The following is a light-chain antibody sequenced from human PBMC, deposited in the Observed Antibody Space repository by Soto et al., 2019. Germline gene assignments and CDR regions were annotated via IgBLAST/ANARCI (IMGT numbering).Light chain of an antibody. CDR3: CSYAGSRTLV. J-gene: IGLJ2*01. CDR1: SSDVGSYNL. V-gene: IGLV2-23*01. CDR2: EGS. Sequence: QSVLTQPASVSGSPGQSITISCTGTSSDVGSYNLVSWYQQHPGKAPKLMIYEGSKRPSGVSNRFSGSKSGNTASLTISGLQAEDEADYYFCSYAGSRTLVFGGGTKVTVL.